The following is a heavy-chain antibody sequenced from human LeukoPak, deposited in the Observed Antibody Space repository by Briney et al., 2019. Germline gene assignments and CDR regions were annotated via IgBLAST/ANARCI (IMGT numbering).Heavy chain of an antibody. CDR1: GFTVSSNY. CDR2: IYSGGST. Sequence: GGSLRLSCAASGFTVSSNYMSWVRQAPGKGLEWVSVIYSGGSTYYADSVKGRFTISRDDSKNTLFLQMNSLRAEDTAVYYCVRAPPGYSYGSDWGQGTLVTVSS. V-gene: IGHV3-53*01. CDR3: VRAPPGYSYGSD. J-gene: IGHJ4*02. D-gene: IGHD5-18*01.